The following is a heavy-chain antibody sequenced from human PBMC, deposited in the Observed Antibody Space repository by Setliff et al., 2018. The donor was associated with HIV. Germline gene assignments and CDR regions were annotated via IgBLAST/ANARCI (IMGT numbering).Heavy chain of an antibody. V-gene: IGHV4-31*03. CDR3: AREVGYYDSSGYYDY. J-gene: IGHJ4*02. CDR2: IYYSGST. Sequence: KTSETLSLTCTVSGGSISSGGYYWGWIRQHPGKGLEWIGYIYYSGSTYYNPSLKSRVTISVDTSKNQFSLKLSSVTAADTAVYYCAREVGYYDSSGYYDYWGQGTLVTV. CDR1: GGSISSGGYY. D-gene: IGHD3-22*01.